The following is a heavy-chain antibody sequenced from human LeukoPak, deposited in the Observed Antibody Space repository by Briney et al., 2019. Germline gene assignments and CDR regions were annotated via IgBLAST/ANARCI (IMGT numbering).Heavy chain of an antibody. D-gene: IGHD7-27*01. CDR2: ISSDGTNK. CDR3: AKGQTWASVYFDS. J-gene: IGHJ4*02. V-gene: IGHV3-30-3*01. CDR1: GFTFSTSV. Sequence: PGGSLRLSCAASGFTFSTSVMHWVRQAPGKGLEWVAVISSDGTNKYYADSVKGRFTISRDNSKNTLYLQMYSLRAEDTAVYYCAKGQTWASVYFDSWGQGTLVTVSS.